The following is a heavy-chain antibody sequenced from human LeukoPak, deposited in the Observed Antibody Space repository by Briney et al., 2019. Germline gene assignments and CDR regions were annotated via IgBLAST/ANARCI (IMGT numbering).Heavy chain of an antibody. V-gene: IGHV5-51*01. CDR1: GYSFTSYW. D-gene: IGHD4-11*01. Sequence: GESLKISCKGSGYSFTSYWIGWVRQMPGKGLEWMGIIYPGDSDTRYSPSFQGQVTISADKSISTAYLQWSSLKASDTAMYYCARWPRDYRGGVGYFDYWGQGTLVTVSS. J-gene: IGHJ4*02. CDR3: ARWPRDYRGGVGYFDY. CDR2: IYPGDSDT.